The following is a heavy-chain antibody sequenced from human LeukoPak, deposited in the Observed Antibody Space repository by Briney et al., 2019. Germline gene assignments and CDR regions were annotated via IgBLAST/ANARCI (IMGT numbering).Heavy chain of an antibody. V-gene: IGHV4-31*03. CDR3: ARGRYSGSFGYYYYGMDV. D-gene: IGHD1-26*01. J-gene: IGHJ6*02. CDR2: IYYSGST. Sequence: SETLSLTCTVSGGSISSGGYYWSWIRQHPGKGLEWIGYIYYSGSTYYNPSLKSRVTISVDTSKNQFSLKLSSVTAADTAVYYCARGRYSGSFGYYYYGMDVWGQGTTVTVSS. CDR1: GGSISSGGYY.